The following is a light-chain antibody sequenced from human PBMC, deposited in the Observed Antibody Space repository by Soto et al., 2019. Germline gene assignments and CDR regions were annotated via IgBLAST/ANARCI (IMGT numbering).Light chain of an antibody. Sequence: DIPMTQSPSTLSASVGDRVTITCRARKSINRWLAWYQQKPGKAPKLLITDASSLDSGVPSRFSGSESGTEFTLTISVLQPDDFATYYCQQYNSSLYTFGQGTKLEIK. CDR3: QQYNSSLYT. J-gene: IGKJ2*01. CDR2: DAS. V-gene: IGKV1-5*01. CDR1: KSINRW.